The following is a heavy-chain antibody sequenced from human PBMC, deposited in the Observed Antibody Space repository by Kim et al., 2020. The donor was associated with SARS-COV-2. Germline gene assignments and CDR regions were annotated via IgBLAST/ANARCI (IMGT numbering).Heavy chain of an antibody. V-gene: IGHV4-34*01. Sequence: SETLSLTCAVYGGSFSGYYWSWIRQPPGKGLEWIGEINLSGSTNYNPSLKSRVTISVDTSKNQFSLKLSSVTAADTADYCARFKEEVSMIVVVISAVSSYADYWGQGTLVTVSS. D-gene: IGHD3-22*01. CDR3: ARFKEEVSMIVVVISAVSSYADY. CDR2: INLSGST. J-gene: IGHJ4*02. CDR1: GGSFSGYY.